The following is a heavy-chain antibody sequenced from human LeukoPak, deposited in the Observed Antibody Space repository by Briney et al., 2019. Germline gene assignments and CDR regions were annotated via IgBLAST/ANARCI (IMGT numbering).Heavy chain of an antibody. J-gene: IGHJ4*02. CDR2: MNPNSGNT. CDR3: ARLFQRNELNYYDSSGYSLGY. D-gene: IGHD3-22*01. V-gene: IGHV1-8*02. CDR1: GYTFTGYY. Sequence: GASVKVSCKASGYTFTGYYMHWVRQATGQGLEWMGWMNPNSGNTGYAQKFQGRVTMTRNTSIRTAYMELSSLRSEDTAVYYCARLFQRNELNYYDSSGYSLGYWGQGTLVTVSS.